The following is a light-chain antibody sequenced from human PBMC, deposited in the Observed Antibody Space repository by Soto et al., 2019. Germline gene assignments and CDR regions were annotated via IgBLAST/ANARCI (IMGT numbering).Light chain of an antibody. J-gene: IGKJ1*01. V-gene: IGKV1-5*03. Sequence: DIQMTQSPSTLSASVGDRVTITCRASQSLTDWLAWYQQKPGKAPKFLIYKASNLEGGVPSRFSGSGSRTEFTLTTSSVQPDDFATYYCQYWADYSWTFGQGTKVEIK. CDR2: KAS. CDR1: QSLTDW. CDR3: QYWADYSWT.